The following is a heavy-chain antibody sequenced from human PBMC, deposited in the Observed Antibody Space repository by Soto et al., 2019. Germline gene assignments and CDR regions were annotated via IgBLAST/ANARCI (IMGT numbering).Heavy chain of an antibody. CDR2: INHSGST. D-gene: IGHD3-10*01. V-gene: IGHV4-34*01. J-gene: IGHJ4*02. CDR3: ARGKGVLWFGGKGRFDY. Sequence: SETLSLTCAVYCGSFSGYYWSWICQPPWKGLEWIGEINHSGSTNYNPSLKSRVTISVDTSKNQFSLKLSSVTAADTAVYYCARGKGVLWFGGKGRFDYWDKGTLVTVSS. CDR1: CGSFSGYY.